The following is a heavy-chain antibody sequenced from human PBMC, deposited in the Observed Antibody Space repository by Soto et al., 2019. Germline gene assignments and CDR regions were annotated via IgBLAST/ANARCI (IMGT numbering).Heavy chain of an antibody. J-gene: IGHJ6*02. CDR3: ARQSPILYYYYGMDV. CDR2: ISGSGGST. Sequence: GGSLRLSCAAAGFTFSSYAMSWVRQAPGKGLEWVSAISGSGGSTYYADSAKGRFTISRDNSKNTLYLQMNSLRAEDTAVYYCARQSPILYYYYGMDVWGQGTTVTVSS. CDR1: GFTFSSYA. V-gene: IGHV3-23*01. D-gene: IGHD3-9*01.